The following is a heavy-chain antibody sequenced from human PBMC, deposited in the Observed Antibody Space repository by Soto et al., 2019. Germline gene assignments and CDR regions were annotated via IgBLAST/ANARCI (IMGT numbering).Heavy chain of an antibody. Sequence: ASVKVSCKVSGYTLTELSMHWVRQAPGKGLEWMGGFDPEDGETIYAQKFQGRVTMTEDTSTDTAYMELSSLRSEDTAVYYCATKEANEITLDYWGQGTLVTVSS. CDR2: FDPEDGET. D-gene: IGHD1-1*01. CDR3: ATKEANEITLDY. CDR1: GYTLTELS. V-gene: IGHV1-24*01. J-gene: IGHJ4*02.